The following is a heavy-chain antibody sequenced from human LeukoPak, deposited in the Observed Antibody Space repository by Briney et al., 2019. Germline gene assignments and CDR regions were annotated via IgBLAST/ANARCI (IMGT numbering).Heavy chain of an antibody. CDR1: RYTFTSYY. V-gene: IGHV1-46*01. D-gene: IGHD3-10*01. Sequence: ASVKVSCKASRYTFTSYYMHWVRQAPGQGLGWMGIINPSVGSTSYAQKFQGRVTMTRDTSTSTVYMELSSLRSGDTAVYYCARANSPEDYCYGRRLGSNGFDPWGQGTLVTVSS. J-gene: IGHJ5*02. CDR2: INPSVGST. CDR3: ARANSPEDYCYGRRLGSNGFDP.